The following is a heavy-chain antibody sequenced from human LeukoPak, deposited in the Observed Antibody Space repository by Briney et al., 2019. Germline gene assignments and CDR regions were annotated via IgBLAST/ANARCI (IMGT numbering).Heavy chain of an antibody. CDR3: ARFYGSGSSSSKFDP. J-gene: IGHJ5*02. Sequence: PSGTLSLTCAVSGGSISSSNWWSWVRQPPGKGLEWIGEIYHSGSTNYNPSLKSRVTISVDKSKNQFSLKLSSVTAADTAVYYCARFYGSGSSSSKFDPWGQGTLVTVSS. V-gene: IGHV4-4*02. CDR1: GGSISSSNW. CDR2: IYHSGST. D-gene: IGHD3-10*01.